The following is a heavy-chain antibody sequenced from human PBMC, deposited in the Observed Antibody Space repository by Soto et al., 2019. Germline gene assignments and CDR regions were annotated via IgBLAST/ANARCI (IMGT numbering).Heavy chain of an antibody. CDR2: VYSSENT. J-gene: IGHJ6*02. D-gene: IGHD2-2*03. Sequence: TVSQGCLSSNSYSYGFFRQSPEKGLEWIGNVYSSENTYYNPSLLSRVTISVDTSKNEFSLRLSSVTAADTAVYYCARLNGYCVSTNGHGYYGMDVWGQGTVVT. CDR3: ARLNGYCVSTNGHGYYGMDV. V-gene: IGHV4-39*01. CDR1: QGCLSSNSYS.